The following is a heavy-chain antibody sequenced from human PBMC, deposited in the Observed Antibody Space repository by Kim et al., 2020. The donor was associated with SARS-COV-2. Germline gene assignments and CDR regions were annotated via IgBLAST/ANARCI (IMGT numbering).Heavy chain of an antibody. Sequence: GGSLRLSCAASGFTFSSYSMNWVRQAPGKGLEWVSSISSSSSYIYYADSVKGRFTISRDNAKNSLYLQMNSLRAEDTAVYYCARALRGGGATTFDYWGQGTLVTVSS. CDR1: GFTFSSYS. CDR2: ISSSSSYI. D-gene: IGHD1-26*01. V-gene: IGHV3-21*01. CDR3: ARALRGGGATTFDY. J-gene: IGHJ4*02.